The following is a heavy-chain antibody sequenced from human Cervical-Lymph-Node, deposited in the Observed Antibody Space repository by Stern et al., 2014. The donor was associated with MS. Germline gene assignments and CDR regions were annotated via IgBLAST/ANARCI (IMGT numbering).Heavy chain of an antibody. V-gene: IGHV1-2*06. CDR1: GYSFTGNY. J-gene: IGHJ4*02. CDR2: TNPNSGDS. Sequence: QLVQSGAEVKKPGASVVISCKAAGYSFTGNYIHWLRQAPGQGLEWMGRTNPNSGDSNYALKFQGRVTMTRDTSITTAYMNLNRLGFDDTAVYYCARERGRAGPAMADYWGQGTLVTVSS. D-gene: IGHD5-18*01. CDR3: ARERGRAGPAMADY.